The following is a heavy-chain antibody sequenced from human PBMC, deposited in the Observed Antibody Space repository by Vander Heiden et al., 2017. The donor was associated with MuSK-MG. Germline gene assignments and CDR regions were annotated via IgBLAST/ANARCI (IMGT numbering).Heavy chain of an antibody. CDR1: GGPIRSSSYY. CDR3: ARQREMATFDY. Sequence: QLQLQESGPGLAKPSETLSLTRTVSGGPIRSSSYYWGWSRQLPGKGLEWIGSIYYSETTYYSPSLKGRVTISVDTSKNQFSLKLSSVTAAHTAVYYCARQREMATFDYWGQGTLVTVAS. D-gene: IGHD5-12*01. CDR2: IYYSETT. V-gene: IGHV4-39*01. J-gene: IGHJ4*02.